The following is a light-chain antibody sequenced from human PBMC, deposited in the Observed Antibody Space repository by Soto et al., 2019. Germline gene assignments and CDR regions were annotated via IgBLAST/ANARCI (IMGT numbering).Light chain of an antibody. J-gene: IGKJ5*01. V-gene: IGKV1-12*01. CDR3: QQANSFPYT. Sequence: DIQLTQSPSSVSASVGARVPITCRASQGINSFLAWYQQEAGKAPKLLISTASNLQSGVPSRFSGSGTGTDFTLTITGLQPEDFATYYCQQANSFPYTFGQGTRLEIK. CDR1: QGINSF. CDR2: TAS.